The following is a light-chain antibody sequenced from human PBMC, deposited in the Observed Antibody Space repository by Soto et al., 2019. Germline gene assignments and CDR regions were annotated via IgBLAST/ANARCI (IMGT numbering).Light chain of an antibody. J-gene: IGKJ5*01. CDR1: QSVDSY. Sequence: ILFTQSPASLSLSPGERATLSCRASQSVDSYLVWYQQRNGQSPRLLIFGASNRDTGIPARFSGSGSGTDCTLPLNRLEPDDFEVYYCQQRDSWPITFGQGTRLEIK. CDR2: GAS. V-gene: IGKV3-11*01. CDR3: QQRDSWPIT.